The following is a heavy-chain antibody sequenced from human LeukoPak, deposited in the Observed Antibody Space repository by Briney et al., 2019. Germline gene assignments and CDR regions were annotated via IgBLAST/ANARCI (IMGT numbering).Heavy chain of an antibody. J-gene: IGHJ4*02. V-gene: IGHV3-7*01. Sequence: GGSLRLSCAASGFTFNSYWMSWVRQAPGKGLEWAANIKQDGSEKYYVDSVKGRFTISRDNAKNSLYLQMNSLRAEDTAVYYCARETSQYYYGSGSYPSHFDYWGQGTLVTVSS. CDR2: IKQDGSEK. D-gene: IGHD3-10*01. CDR1: GFTFNSYW. CDR3: ARETSQYYYGSGSYPSHFDY.